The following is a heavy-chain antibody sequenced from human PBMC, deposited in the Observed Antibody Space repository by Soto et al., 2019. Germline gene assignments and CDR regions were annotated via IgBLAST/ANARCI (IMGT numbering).Heavy chain of an antibody. Sequence: GGSLRLSCAASGFTFSSYSMNWVRQAPGKGLEWVSYISSSSSTIYYADSVKGRFTISRDNAKNSLYLQMSSLRDEDTAVYYCARDRYIPIYNWFDPWGQGTLVTVSS. CDR1: GFTFSSYS. CDR3: ARDRYIPIYNWFDP. D-gene: IGHD1-20*01. CDR2: ISSSSSTI. V-gene: IGHV3-48*02. J-gene: IGHJ5*02.